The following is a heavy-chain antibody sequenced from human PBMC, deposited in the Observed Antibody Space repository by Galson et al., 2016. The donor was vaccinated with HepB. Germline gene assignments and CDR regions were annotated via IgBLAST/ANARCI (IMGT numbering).Heavy chain of an antibody. CDR1: GYTFTNYW. CDR3: AGFSRHGYKGGGYFDY. J-gene: IGHJ4*02. CDR2: IFPGDSDT. D-gene: IGHD5-24*01. Sequence: QSGAEVKKPGESLKISCKGSGYTFTNYWIGWVRQMPGKGLEWMGIIFPGDSDTRYSPSFQGQVTISADKSITTAYLQWSSLKASDTAMYYCAGFSRHGYKGGGYFDYWGQGTLATVSS. V-gene: IGHV5-51*01.